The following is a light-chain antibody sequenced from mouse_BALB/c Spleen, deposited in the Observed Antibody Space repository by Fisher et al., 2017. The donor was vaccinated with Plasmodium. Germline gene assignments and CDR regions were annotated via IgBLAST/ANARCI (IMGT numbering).Light chain of an antibody. CDR3: QHSNSWPLT. Sequence: DIVMTQTPATLSVTPGDSVSLSCRASQSIASNLHWYQQKSHESPRLLINYTSQSISGIPSRFSGSGSGTDFTLSINSVETEDFGMYFCQHSNSWPLTFGAGTKLGLK. J-gene: IGKJ5*01. CDR2: YTS. V-gene: IGKV5-43*01. CDR1: QSIASN.